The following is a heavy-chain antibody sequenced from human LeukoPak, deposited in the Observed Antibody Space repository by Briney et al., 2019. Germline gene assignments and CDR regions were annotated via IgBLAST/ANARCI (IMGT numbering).Heavy chain of an antibody. J-gene: IGHJ4*02. D-gene: IGHD6-13*01. V-gene: IGHV5-51*01. CDR1: EDGFTSYW. CDR3: AIGRGGQQLGDY. Sequence: MFFCRGSEDGFTSYWIGRVRHIPRGDLEWMRVVYTGDSDTRYTPSSQGQVTISADQSIPTAYLQWSSLKASDTAMYYCAIGRGGQQLGDYWGQGTLVTVSS. CDR2: VYTGDSDT.